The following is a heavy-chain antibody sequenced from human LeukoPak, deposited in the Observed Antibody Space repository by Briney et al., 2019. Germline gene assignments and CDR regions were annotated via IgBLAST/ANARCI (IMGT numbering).Heavy chain of an antibody. CDR1: GYTFTTYG. D-gene: IGHD2-15*01. J-gene: IGHJ3*01. CDR2: ISTYNSNT. CDR3: ARAGYCGDGGCRGGSAFDV. V-gene: IGHV1-18*01. Sequence: ASVKVSCKASGYTFTTYGINWLRQAPGQGLAWMGWISTYNSNTHYAQKLQGRVTMTTDASTSTAYMELRSLTYDDTAVYYCARAGYCGDGGCRGGSAFDVWGQGTMVTVSS.